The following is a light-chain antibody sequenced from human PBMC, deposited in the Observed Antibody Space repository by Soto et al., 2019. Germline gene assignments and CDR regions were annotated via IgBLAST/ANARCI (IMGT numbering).Light chain of an antibody. CDR3: QSYDSSLSGSGV. V-gene: IGLV1-40*01. J-gene: IGLJ1*01. CDR1: SANIGAGCD. CDR2: GNS. Sequence: QSVLTQPPSMSGAPGQRVAISCTGSSANIGAGCDVHWYQQLPGTAPKLLIYGNSNRPSGVPDRFSGSKSGTSASLAITGLQAKNEADYYCQSYDSSLSGSGVFGTGTKLTVL.